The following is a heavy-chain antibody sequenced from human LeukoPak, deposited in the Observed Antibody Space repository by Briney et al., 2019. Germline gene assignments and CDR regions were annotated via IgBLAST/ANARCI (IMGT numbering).Heavy chain of an antibody. CDR1: GGTFSSYA. V-gene: IGHV1-69*06. CDR3: ASYLIAVAGSFDY. D-gene: IGHD6-19*01. J-gene: IGHJ4*02. Sequence: GASVKVSCKASGGTFSSYAISWVRQAPGQGLEWMGGIIPIFGTANYAQKFQGRVTITADKSTSTAYMELSSLRSEDTAVYYCASYLIAVAGSFDYWGQGTLVTVSS. CDR2: IIPIFGTA.